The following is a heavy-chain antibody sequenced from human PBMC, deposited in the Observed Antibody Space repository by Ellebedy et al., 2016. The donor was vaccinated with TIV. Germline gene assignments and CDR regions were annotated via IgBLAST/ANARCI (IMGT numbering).Heavy chain of an antibody. CDR2: ISYDGSNK. J-gene: IGHJ4*02. D-gene: IGHD5-18*01. V-gene: IGHV3-30-3*01. CDR1: GFTFSSDA. CDR3: AKDRLGYGLYYFDY. Sequence: GGSLRLSCAASGFTFSSDAMHWVRQAPGKGLEWVAVISYDGSNKYYADSVKGRFTASRDNSKNTLYLQMSSLRAEDTAVYYCAKDRLGYGLYYFDYWGQGTLVTVSS.